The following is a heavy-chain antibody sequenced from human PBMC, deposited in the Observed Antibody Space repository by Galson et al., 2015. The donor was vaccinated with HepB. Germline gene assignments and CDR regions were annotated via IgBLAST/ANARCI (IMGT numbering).Heavy chain of an antibody. CDR2: ISGSDGIT. V-gene: IGHV3-23*01. J-gene: IGHJ5*02. D-gene: IGHD3-10*01. CDR1: GFTFNNYA. Sequence: SLRLSCAASGFTFNNYAMSWVRQAPGKGLEWVSAISGSDGITDYADSVKGRFTISRDNSKNTLYLQMNSLRAEDTAVYYCAKDLYYYGSGRFDPWGQGTLVTVSS. CDR3: AKDLYYYGSGRFDP.